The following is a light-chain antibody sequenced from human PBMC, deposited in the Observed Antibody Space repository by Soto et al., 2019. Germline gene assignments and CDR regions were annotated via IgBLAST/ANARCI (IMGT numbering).Light chain of an antibody. Sequence: DIQMTQSPSSLSASVGDRVTITCRASQTPRTFLNWYQQKPGKAPKLLIYATSTLQSGVPSRFSGRDSGADFTLTINTLQPEDFATYYCPQPPYTFGPGTKVEIK. J-gene: IGKJ2*01. V-gene: IGKV1-39*01. CDR3: PQPPYT. CDR1: QTPRTF. CDR2: ATS.